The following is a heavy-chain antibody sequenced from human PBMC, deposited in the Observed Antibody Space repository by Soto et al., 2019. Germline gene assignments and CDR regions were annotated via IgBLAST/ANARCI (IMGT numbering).Heavy chain of an antibody. V-gene: IGHV3-23*01. D-gene: IGHD6-6*01. J-gene: IGHJ4*02. CDR3: AKRSPPSDGELFGRPKD. CDR1: GFTFSSYA. Sequence: VQLLESGGGLVQPGGSLRLSCGGSGFTFSSYAMIWVRQAPGKGLEWVSGISGNGDTTYYADSLKGRFSISRDNSKNKVYLQMNSLRAEDTAVYYCAKRSPPSDGELFGRPKDWGQGTLVTVSS. CDR2: ISGNGDTT.